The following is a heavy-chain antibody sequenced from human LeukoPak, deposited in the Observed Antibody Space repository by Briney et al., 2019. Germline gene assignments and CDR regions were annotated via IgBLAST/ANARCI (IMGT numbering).Heavy chain of an antibody. CDR2: IYYSGST. D-gene: IGHD3-16*02. Sequence: PSETLSLTCTVSGGSLSSYYWSWIRQPPGKELERIGYIYYSGSTNCNPSLESRVTISVDTSKNQFSLKLSSVIAVDTAVYYCARVLPPMITFGGVIVAYNWFDPWGQGTLVTVSS. J-gene: IGHJ5*02. CDR1: GGSLSSYY. CDR3: ARVLPPMITFGGVIVAYNWFDP. V-gene: IGHV4-59*01.